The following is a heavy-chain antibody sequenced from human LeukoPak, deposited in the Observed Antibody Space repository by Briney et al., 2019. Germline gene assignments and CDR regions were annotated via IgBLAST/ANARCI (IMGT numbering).Heavy chain of an antibody. Sequence: GGSLRLSCAASGFTFSSYSMNWVRQAPGEGLEWVSYISSSSSYIYYADSVKGRFTISRDNAKNSLYLQMNSLRAEDTAVYYCASGARVEDLDYWGQGTLVTVSS. CDR1: GFTFSSYS. V-gene: IGHV3-21*01. J-gene: IGHJ4*02. CDR2: ISSSSSYI. CDR3: ASGARVEDLDY. D-gene: IGHD4/OR15-4a*01.